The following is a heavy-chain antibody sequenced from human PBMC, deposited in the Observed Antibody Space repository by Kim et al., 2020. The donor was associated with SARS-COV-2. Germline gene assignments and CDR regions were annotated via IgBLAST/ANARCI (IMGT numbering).Heavy chain of an antibody. Sequence: ASVKVSCKAYGYTFTGDYMHWVRQAPGQGLEWMGWINPNSGGTNYAQKFQGRVTMTRDTSISTAYMELSRLRSDDTAVYYCARDLIQWFGELLSSYGMDVWGQATTVTVSS. CDR1: GYTFTGDY. D-gene: IGHD3-10*01. J-gene: IGHJ6*02. V-gene: IGHV1-2*02. CDR3: ARDLIQWFGELLSSYGMDV. CDR2: INPNSGGT.